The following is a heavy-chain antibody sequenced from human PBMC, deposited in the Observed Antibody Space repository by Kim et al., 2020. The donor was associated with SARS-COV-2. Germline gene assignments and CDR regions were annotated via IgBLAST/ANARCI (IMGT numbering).Heavy chain of an antibody. CDR3: VKDDDYVWGSYRYTGGIDY. V-gene: IGHV3-64D*06. Sequence: GRFTISRDNSKNTLYLQMSSLRAEYTAVYYCVKDDDYVWGSYRYTGGIDYWGQGTLVTVSS. D-gene: IGHD3-16*02. J-gene: IGHJ4*02.